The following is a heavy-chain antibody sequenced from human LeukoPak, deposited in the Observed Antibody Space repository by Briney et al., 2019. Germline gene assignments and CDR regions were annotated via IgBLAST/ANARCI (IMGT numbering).Heavy chain of an antibody. V-gene: IGHV4-39*07. Sequence: SETLSLTCTVSGDSITSSSYYWAWIRQPPGKGLEWIGNIYHSGSTNYNPSLKSRVTMSVDTSKNQFSLKLSSVTAADTAVYYCASPRGSSPFDYWGQGTLVTVSS. J-gene: IGHJ4*02. CDR1: GDSITSSSYY. D-gene: IGHD6-13*01. CDR2: IYHSGST. CDR3: ASPRGSSPFDY.